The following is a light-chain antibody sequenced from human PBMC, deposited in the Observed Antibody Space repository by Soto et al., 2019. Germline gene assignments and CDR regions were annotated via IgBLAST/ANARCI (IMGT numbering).Light chain of an antibody. V-gene: IGKV1-5*01. CDR3: QRYGSSPTT. J-gene: IGKJ1*01. Sequence: DIHMTQSPSSLSVSVGDRVTITCRTSQNINAWLAWYQQRPGQAPKLLIYDASTVQSGVPSRFSGSGSGTDFTLTISRLEPEDFAVYYCQRYGSSPTTFGQGTKVDIK. CDR2: DAS. CDR1: QNINAW.